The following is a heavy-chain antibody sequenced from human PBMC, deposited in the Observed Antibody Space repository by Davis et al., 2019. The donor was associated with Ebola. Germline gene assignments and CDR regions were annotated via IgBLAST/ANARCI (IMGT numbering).Heavy chain of an antibody. V-gene: IGHV4-59*01. CDR2: IYYSGST. J-gene: IGHJ6*04. D-gene: IGHD4-17*01. Sequence: SETLSLTCTVSGGSISSYYWNWIRQPPGKGLEWIGYIYYSGSTNYNPSLKSRVTISVDTSKNQFSLKLSSVTAADTAVYYCARASYGDYVLYRDYYYGMDVWGKGTTVTVSS. CDR1: GGSISSYY. CDR3: ARASYGDYVLYRDYYYGMDV.